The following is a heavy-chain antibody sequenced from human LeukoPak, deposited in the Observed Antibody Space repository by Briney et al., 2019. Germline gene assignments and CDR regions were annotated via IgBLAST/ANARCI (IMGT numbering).Heavy chain of an antibody. CDR1: GGTFSSYA. CDR3: ARAGGWNYVTEYYYMDV. D-gene: IGHD1-7*01. Sequence: SVKVSCKASGGTFSSYAISWVRQASGQGLEWMGGIIPIFGTANYAQKFQGRVTITTDESTSTAYMELSSLRSEDTAVYYCARAGGWNYVTEYYYMDVWGKGTTVTVSS. J-gene: IGHJ6*03. V-gene: IGHV1-69*05. CDR2: IIPIFGTA.